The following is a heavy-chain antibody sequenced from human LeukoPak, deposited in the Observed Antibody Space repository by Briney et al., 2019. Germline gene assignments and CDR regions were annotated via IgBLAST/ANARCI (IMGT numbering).Heavy chain of an antibody. D-gene: IGHD6-19*01. V-gene: IGHV1-3*01. CDR3: ARASGLAVAGTGY. Sequence: ASVKVSCKASGYTFTTYTMHWVRQAPGQRLEWMGWINAGNGNTKYSQKFQGRITLTRDTSASTAHMELSSLRSEDTAVYYCARASGLAVAGTGYWGQGTLVTVSS. J-gene: IGHJ4*02. CDR2: INAGNGNT. CDR1: GYTFTTYT.